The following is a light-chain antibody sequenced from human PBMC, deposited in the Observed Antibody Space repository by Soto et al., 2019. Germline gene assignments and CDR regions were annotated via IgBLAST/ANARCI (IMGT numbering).Light chain of an antibody. CDR1: TSNIGNNF. CDR2: DNN. V-gene: IGLV1-51*01. Sequence: QSVLTQPPSVSAAPGEKVTISCSGRTSNIGNNFVSWYQQLPGTAPQLLIHDNNKRPSGIPDRFSGSKSGSSATLGITGLQTGDEAHYYCGTWDYSLTAFVFGGGPKLTVL. CDR3: GTWDYSLTAFV. J-gene: IGLJ3*02.